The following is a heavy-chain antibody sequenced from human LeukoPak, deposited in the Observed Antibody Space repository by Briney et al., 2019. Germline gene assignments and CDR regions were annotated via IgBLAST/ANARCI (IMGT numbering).Heavy chain of an antibody. CDR1: GASVSSASC. J-gene: IGHJ5*02. CDR3: ARSRAFNSGAFDP. D-gene: IGHD1-26*01. Sequence: DPSETLSLTCTVSGASVSSASCWTWIRQPPGKGVEWIAHIYNGVNTNYNPSLKSRVTISVDTSKNQFSLRLNSVTAADTAVYYCARSRAFNSGAFDPWGQGSLVTVSS. CDR2: IYNGVNT. V-gene: IGHV4-61*01.